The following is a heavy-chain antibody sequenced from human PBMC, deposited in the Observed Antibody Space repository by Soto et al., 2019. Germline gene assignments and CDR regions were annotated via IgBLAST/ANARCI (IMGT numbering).Heavy chain of an antibody. Sequence: QVQLVQSGAEVKKPGSSVTVSCKASGGTFSSYTISWVRQAPGHGLEWMGGIIPIFGTANYEQQFEGRVTITADDSTSTAYMELSSLRSEDTAVYYCARGNHRWLQLWYFYLWGRGTLVTVSS. CDR3: ARGNHRWLQLWYFYL. V-gene: IGHV1-69*12. CDR1: GGTFSSYT. CDR2: IIPIFGTA. D-gene: IGHD5-12*01. J-gene: IGHJ2*01.